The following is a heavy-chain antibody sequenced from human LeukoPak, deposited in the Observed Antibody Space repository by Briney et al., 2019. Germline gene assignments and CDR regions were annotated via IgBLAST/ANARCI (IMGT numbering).Heavy chain of an antibody. CDR1: EFTFSNYW. J-gene: IGHJ4*02. CDR2: IYYSGST. V-gene: IGHV4-39*01. Sequence: PGGSLRLSCAASEFTFSNYWMSWVRQPPGKGLEWIGSIYYSGSTYYNPSLKSRVTISVDTSKNQFSLKLSSVTAADTAVYYCARHGDGYNYVTLASPINYWGQGTLVTVSS. D-gene: IGHD5-24*01. CDR3: ARHGDGYNYVTLASPINY.